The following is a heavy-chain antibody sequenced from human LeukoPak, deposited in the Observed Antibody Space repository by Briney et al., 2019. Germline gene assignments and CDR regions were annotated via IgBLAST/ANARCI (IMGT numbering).Heavy chain of an antibody. J-gene: IGHJ4*02. V-gene: IGHV3-9*01. CDR3: AKDRYSSGWYDLDY. CDR2: ISWNSGKT. D-gene: IGHD6-19*01. CDR1: GFSFDDYA. Sequence: PGGSLRLSCAASGFSFDDYAMHWVRQAPGKGLEWVSGISWNSGKTGYADSVKGRFTIPRDNAKNSLYLQMNSLRAEDTALYYCAKDRYSSGWYDLDYWGQGTLVSVSS.